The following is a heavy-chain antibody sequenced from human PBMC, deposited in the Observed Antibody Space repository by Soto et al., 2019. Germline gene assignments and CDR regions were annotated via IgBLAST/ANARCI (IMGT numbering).Heavy chain of an antibody. CDR1: GGSISINNYY. V-gene: IGHV4-39*01. Sequence: QLQLQESGPGLVKPSETLSLTCTVSGGSISINNYYWGWIRQPPGKGLEWIGNILYTGGTSYNPSLSSRVTMSVETSKRQFSLKPTYVTAADTAIYYCARLPRYDFWTWGQGTLVTVSS. J-gene: IGHJ1*01. CDR2: ILYTGGT. D-gene: IGHD3-3*01. CDR3: ARLPRYDFWT.